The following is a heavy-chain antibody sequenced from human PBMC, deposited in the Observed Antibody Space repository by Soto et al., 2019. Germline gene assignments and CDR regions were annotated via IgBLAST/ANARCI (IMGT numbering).Heavy chain of an antibody. V-gene: IGHV3-23*01. CDR3: SRLPRNNRGAPFDY. Sequence: PGGSLRLSCAASGFTFSSYAMSWVRQAPGKGLEWVSAISGSGGSTYYADSVKGRFTISRDDSKSIAYLQMNSLKIDDTAVYHCSRLPRNNRGAPFDYWGQGTQVTVSS. D-gene: IGHD3-10*01. J-gene: IGHJ4*02. CDR1: GFTFSSYA. CDR2: ISGSGGST.